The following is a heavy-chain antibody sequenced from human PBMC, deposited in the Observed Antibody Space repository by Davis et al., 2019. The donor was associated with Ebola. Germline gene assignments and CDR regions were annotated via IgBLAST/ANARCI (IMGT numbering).Heavy chain of an antibody. CDR3: ASPIVVVPAARARYYYYGMDV. V-gene: IGHV3-33*01. CDR1: GFTFSSYG. CDR2: IWYDGSNK. Sequence: GESLKISCAASGFTFSSYGMHWVRQAPGKGLEWVAVIWYDGSNKYYADSVKGRFTISRDNSKNTLYLQMNSLRAEDTAVYYCASPIVVVPAARARYYYYGMDVWGQGTTVIVSS. D-gene: IGHD2-2*01. J-gene: IGHJ6*02.